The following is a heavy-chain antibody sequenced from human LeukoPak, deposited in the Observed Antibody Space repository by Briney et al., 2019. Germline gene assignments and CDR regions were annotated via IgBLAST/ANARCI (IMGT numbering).Heavy chain of an antibody. J-gene: IGHJ6*03. Sequence: ASVKVSCKASGYTFTSYGISWVRQAPGQGLEWMGWFCAYNGNTNYAQKLEGRDTMTTDTTTSTAYMELRSLRSDDTAVYYCARDKVVDTAMVFDYCYYMDVWGKGTTVTVSS. CDR2: FCAYNGNT. D-gene: IGHD5-18*01. CDR1: GYTFTSYG. V-gene: IGHV1-18*01. CDR3: ARDKVVDTAMVFDYCYYMDV.